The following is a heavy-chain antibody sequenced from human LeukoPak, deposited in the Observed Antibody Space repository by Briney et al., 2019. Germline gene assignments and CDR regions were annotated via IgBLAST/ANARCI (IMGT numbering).Heavy chain of an antibody. CDR1: GGSFSGYY. CDR2: MYHSGST. D-gene: IGHD3-10*01. Sequence: PSETLSLTCAVYGGSFSGYYWSWMRQPPGKGLEWIGSMYHSGSTYYNPPLKSRVTISEDTSKNQFSLKLRSVTAADTAVYYCARGPRFGELLWHWFDPWGQGTLVTVSS. CDR3: ARGPRFGELLWHWFDP. V-gene: IGHV4-34*01. J-gene: IGHJ5*02.